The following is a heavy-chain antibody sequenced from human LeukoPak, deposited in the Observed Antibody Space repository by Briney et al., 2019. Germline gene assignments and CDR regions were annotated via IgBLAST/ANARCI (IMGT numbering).Heavy chain of an antibody. V-gene: IGHV3-23*01. CDR1: GFTFSSHG. D-gene: IGHD3-16*01. Sequence: GGSLRLSCAASGFTFSSHGMNWVRQAPGKGVEWVSGISPSGGITYYTDSVKGRFTISRDNSKNTVSLQMNSLRGDDTAVYYCAKDDAWGRYKDWGQGTLVTVSS. J-gene: IGHJ1*01. CDR2: ISPSGGIT. CDR3: AKDDAWGRYKD.